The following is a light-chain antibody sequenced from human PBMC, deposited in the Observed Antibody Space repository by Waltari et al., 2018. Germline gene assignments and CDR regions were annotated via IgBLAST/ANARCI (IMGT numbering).Light chain of an antibody. CDR1: SSDVGGYTC. J-gene: IGLJ1*01. CDR3: NSCTGSGAYV. Sequence: QSALTQPASVSGSPGQSITISCTGTSSDVGGYTCVSWDQHYPGKAPKVLISEVSNRPSGVSNRCSGSKSGNTASLTISGLQAEDEADYYCNSCTGSGAYVFGTGTKVTVL. CDR2: EVS. V-gene: IGLV2-14*01.